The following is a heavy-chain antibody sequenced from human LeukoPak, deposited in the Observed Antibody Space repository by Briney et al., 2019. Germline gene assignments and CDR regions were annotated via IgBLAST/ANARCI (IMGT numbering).Heavy chain of an antibody. J-gene: IGHJ4*02. D-gene: IGHD6-19*01. CDR3: AREGGSSGWYFDY. CDR2: IIPIFGTA. CDR1: GGTFSSYA. Sequence: SVKVSCKAAGGTFSSYAISWARPAPGQGLEWMGGIIPIFGTANYAQKFQGRVTITADKSTSKAYMELSSLRSEDTAVYYCAREGGSSGWYFDYWGQGTLVTVSS. V-gene: IGHV1-69*06.